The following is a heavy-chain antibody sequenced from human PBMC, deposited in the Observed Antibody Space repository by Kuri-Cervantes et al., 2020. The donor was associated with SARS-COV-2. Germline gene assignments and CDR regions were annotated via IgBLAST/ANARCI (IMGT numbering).Heavy chain of an antibody. D-gene: IGHD3-16*01. Sequence: SETLSLTCTVSGYSISSGYYWGWIRQPPGKGLEWIGSIYHSGSTYYNPSLKSRVTISVDTAKRHFSLKLSSVSAADTAVYYCARDLGLTYWGQGTLVTVSS. V-gene: IGHV4-38-2*02. J-gene: IGHJ4*02. CDR3: ARDLGLTY. CDR2: IYHSGST. CDR1: GYSISSGYY.